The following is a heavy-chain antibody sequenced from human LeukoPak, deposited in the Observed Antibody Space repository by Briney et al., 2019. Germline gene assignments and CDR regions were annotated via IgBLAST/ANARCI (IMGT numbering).Heavy chain of an antibody. Sequence: GASVKVSCKASGYTFTSYDINWVRQAPGRGLEWMGSIHPKSGGTKYAQKFQGRVTVTRDTSISAAYMELSRLTSDDTAVYYCARDPPAAGSTEFDFWGQGTLVTVSS. J-gene: IGHJ4*02. D-gene: IGHD6-13*01. V-gene: IGHV1-2*02. CDR2: IHPKSGGT. CDR3: ARDPPAAGSTEFDF. CDR1: GYTFTSYD.